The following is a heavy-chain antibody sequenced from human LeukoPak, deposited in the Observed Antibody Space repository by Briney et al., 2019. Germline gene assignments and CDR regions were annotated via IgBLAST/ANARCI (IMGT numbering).Heavy chain of an antibody. Sequence: GGSLRLSCAASRFTFSNYWMTWLRQAPRKGLEWVANIKPDGSENNYADSVKGRFTISRDNAKKSLYLQMNSLRAEDTSLYYCASGYSSNWATFDYWGRGTLVTVSS. CDR2: IKPDGSEN. J-gene: IGHJ4*02. V-gene: IGHV3-7*01. D-gene: IGHD6-13*01. CDR3: ASGYSSNWATFDY. CDR1: RFTFSNYW.